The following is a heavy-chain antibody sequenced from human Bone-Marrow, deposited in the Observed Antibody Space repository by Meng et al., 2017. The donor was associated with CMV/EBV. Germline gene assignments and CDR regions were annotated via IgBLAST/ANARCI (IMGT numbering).Heavy chain of an antibody. Sequence: ASVKVSCKASGYTFTSYGISWVRQAPGQGLEWMGWINPNSGGTNYAQKFQGRVTMTRDTSISTAYMELSRLRSDDTAVYYCARSDRNYCTNGVCYKYWGQGTLVTVSS. CDR1: GYTFTSYG. CDR3: ARSDRNYCTNGVCYKY. V-gene: IGHV1-2*02. J-gene: IGHJ4*02. CDR2: INPNSGGT. D-gene: IGHD2-8*01.